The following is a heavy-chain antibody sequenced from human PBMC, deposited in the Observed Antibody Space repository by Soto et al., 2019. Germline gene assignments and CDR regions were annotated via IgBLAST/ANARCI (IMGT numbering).Heavy chain of an antibody. CDR3: RTWGERNYFDY. CDR2: INHSGST. J-gene: IGHJ4*02. V-gene: IGHV4-34*01. Sequence: TSETLSLTCAVYGGSFSGYYWSWIRQPPGKGLEWIGEINHSGSTNYNPSLKSRVTISVDTSKNQFSLKLSSVTAADTAVYYCRTWGERNYFDYWGQGTLVTVSS. CDR1: GGSFSGYY. D-gene: IGHD3-16*01.